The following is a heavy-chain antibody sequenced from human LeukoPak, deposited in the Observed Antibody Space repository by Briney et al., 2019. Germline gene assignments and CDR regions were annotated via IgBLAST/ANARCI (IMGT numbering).Heavy chain of an antibody. CDR3: ARFVAAYGMVRGVTRSYYFDY. CDR2: IYYSGST. V-gene: IGHV4-39*07. J-gene: IGHJ4*02. D-gene: IGHD3-10*01. CDR1: GGSISSSSYY. Sequence: SETLSLTCTVSGGSISSSSYYWGWIRQPPGKGLEWIGSIYYSGSTYYNPSFKSRVTISVDTSKNQFSLKLSSVTAADTAVYYCARFVAAYGMVRGVTRSYYFDYWGQGTLVTVSS.